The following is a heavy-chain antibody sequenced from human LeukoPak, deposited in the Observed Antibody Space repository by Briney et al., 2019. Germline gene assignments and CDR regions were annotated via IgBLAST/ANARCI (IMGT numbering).Heavy chain of an antibody. J-gene: IGHJ6*03. V-gene: IGHV1-18*01. CDR2: ISAYNGNT. CDR3: AIGIGYGSSSGYYMDI. Sequence: ASVKVSCKASGYTFTSYGISWVRQAPGQGLEWMGWISAYNGNTNYAQKLQGRVTMTTDTSTSTAYMELRSLRPDGTAVYYCAIGIGYGSSSGYYMDIWGKGTTVTVSS. D-gene: IGHD6-6*01. CDR1: GYTFTSYG.